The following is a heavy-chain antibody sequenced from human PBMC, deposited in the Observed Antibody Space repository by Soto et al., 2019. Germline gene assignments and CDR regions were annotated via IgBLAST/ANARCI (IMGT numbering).Heavy chain of an antibody. Sequence: GESLKISCKASGYSFTNYWIGWVRQMPGKGLELMGIIYPGDSDTRYSPSFQGQVTISADKSISTTYLQWSSLKASDTAMYYCARHGKTMKKLIDYWGRGTLVTVSS. CDR1: GYSFTNYW. V-gene: IGHV5-51*01. D-gene: IGHD2-15*01. CDR2: IYPGDSDT. CDR3: ARHGKTMKKLIDY. J-gene: IGHJ4*02.